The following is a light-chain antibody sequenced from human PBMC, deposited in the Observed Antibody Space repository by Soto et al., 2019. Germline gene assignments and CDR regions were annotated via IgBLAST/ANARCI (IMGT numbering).Light chain of an antibody. J-gene: IGLJ1*01. CDR1: SSDVGGYNY. CDR3: CSYTTSNTRQIV. V-gene: IGLV2-14*01. CDR2: DVS. Sequence: QSALTQPASVSGSPGQSITISCTGTSSDVGGYNYVSWYQQHPGKAPKFMIYDVSNRPSGVSNGFSGSKSGNTASLTISGLQAEDEADYYCCSYTTSNTRQIVFGTGTKVTVL.